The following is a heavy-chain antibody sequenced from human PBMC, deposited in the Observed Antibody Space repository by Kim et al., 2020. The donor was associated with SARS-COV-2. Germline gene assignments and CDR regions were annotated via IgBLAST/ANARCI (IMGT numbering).Heavy chain of an antibody. V-gene: IGHV3-33*05. CDR3: ARDYYYGSGSYYLYYYGMDV. J-gene: IGHJ6*02. D-gene: IGHD3-10*01. CDR1: GFTFSSYG. CDR2: ISYDGSNK. Sequence: GGSLRLSCAASGFTFSSYGMHWVRQAPGKGLEWVAVISYDGSNKYYADSVKGRFTISRDNSKNTLYLQMNSLRAEDTAVYYCARDYYYGSGSYYLYYYGMDVWGQVTTVTVSS.